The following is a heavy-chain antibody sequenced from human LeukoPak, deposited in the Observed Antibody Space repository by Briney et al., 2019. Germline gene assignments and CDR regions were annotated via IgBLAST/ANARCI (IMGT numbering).Heavy chain of an antibody. CDR2: IIPISGTA. CDR1: GGTFSSYA. J-gene: IGHJ4*02. CDR3: ARAQYYYDSSGYYYPDYFDY. Sequence: GASVKVSCKASGGTFSSYAISWVRQAPGQGLEWMGGIIPISGTANYAQKFQGRVTITTDESTSTAYMELSSLRSEDTAVYYCARAQYYYDSSGYYYPDYFDYWGQGTLVTVSS. V-gene: IGHV1-69*05. D-gene: IGHD3-22*01.